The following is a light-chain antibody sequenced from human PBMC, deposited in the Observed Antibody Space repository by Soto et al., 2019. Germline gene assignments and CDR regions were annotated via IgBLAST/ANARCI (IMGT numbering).Light chain of an antibody. Sequence: DIQMTQSPSTLSASVGDRVTITCRASQSIGSWLAWYQQKPGKAPKLLIYKASTLETGVPSRFSGSGSGTEFTLTISSLQPDDFAPYYCQQYNTYPVYSFGQGTKLEIK. V-gene: IGKV1-5*03. CDR2: KAS. CDR3: QQYNTYPVYS. J-gene: IGKJ2*03. CDR1: QSIGSW.